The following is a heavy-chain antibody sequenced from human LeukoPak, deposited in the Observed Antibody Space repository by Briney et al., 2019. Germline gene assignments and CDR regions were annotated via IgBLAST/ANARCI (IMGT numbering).Heavy chain of an antibody. CDR3: ARGSTGYPYYFDY. V-gene: IGHV1-3*01. J-gene: IGHJ4*02. CDR2: INADNGNT. D-gene: IGHD3-22*01. Sequence: ASAKVSCKTSGYIFTGYGVHWVRQAPGQRLEWMAWINADNGNTKYSQKFQGRVTITRDTSASTVFMELSSLRSEDTAVYYCARGSTGYPYYFDYWGRGTLVIVSS. CDR1: GYIFTGYG.